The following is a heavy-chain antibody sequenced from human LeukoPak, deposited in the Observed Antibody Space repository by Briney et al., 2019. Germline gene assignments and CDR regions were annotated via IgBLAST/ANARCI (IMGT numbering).Heavy chain of an antibody. J-gene: IGHJ4*02. Sequence: ASVTVSCKASGYTFTSYGISWVRQAPGQGLEWMGWISAYNGNTNYAQKLQGRVTMTTDTSTSTAYMELRSLRSDDTAVYYCARVTGYVIEDYFDYWGQGTLVTVSS. CDR3: ARVTGYVIEDYFDY. V-gene: IGHV1-18*01. D-gene: IGHD3-22*01. CDR2: ISAYNGNT. CDR1: GYTFTSYG.